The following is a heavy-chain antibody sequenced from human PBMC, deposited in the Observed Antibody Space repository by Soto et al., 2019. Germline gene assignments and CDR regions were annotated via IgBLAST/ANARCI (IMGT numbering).Heavy chain of an antibody. CDR2: INNVGSIV. CDR3: ARDDGRGIKQ. Sequence: RLSCAVSGLSISNSWMHWIRQIPGKGLVWVSHINNVGSIVNYAYSVGCRFTISRDNAVNTLYLQLNGLGVWDTATYYCARDDGRGIKQWGQG. CDR1: GLSISNSW. V-gene: IGHV3-74*01. J-gene: IGHJ1*01. D-gene: IGHD3-10*01.